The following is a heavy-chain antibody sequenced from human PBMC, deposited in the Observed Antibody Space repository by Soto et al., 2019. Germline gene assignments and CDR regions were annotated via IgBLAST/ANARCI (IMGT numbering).Heavy chain of an antibody. CDR1: GGSISRYY. CDR2: IYYSGST. J-gene: IGHJ5*02. Sequence: SETLSLTCTVSGGSISRYYWSWIRQPPGKGLEWIGYIYYSGSTNYNPSLKSRVTISVDTSKNQFSLKLSSVTAADTAVYYCARDRLKASWFEPWGQGTLVTVSS. CDR3: ARDRLKASWFEP. D-gene: IGHD1-26*01. V-gene: IGHV4-59*01.